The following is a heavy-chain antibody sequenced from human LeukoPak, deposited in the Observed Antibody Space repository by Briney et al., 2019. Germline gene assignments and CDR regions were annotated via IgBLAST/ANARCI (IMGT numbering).Heavy chain of an antibody. CDR2: VSYTGST. D-gene: IGHD4-17*01. V-gene: IGHV4-39*01. CDR3: ARSRKYGAVTTYSWFDP. J-gene: IGHJ5*02. CDR1: GGSISSSTYY. Sequence: SETLSLTCTVSGGSISSSTYYWGWIRQPPGRGLEWIASVSYTGSTTYNPSLKSRVTISVDTSKTQFSLKLSSVTAADTAVYYRARSRKYGAVTTYSWFDPWGRGTLVIVSS.